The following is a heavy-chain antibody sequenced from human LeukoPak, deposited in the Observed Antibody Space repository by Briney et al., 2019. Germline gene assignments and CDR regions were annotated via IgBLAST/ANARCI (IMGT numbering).Heavy chain of an antibody. J-gene: IGHJ4*02. D-gene: IGHD3-22*01. CDR1: GGSISSYY. Sequence: SETLSLTCTVSGGSISSYYWSWIRRPPGKGLEWIGYIYYSGSTNYNPSLKSRVTISVDTSKNQFSLKLSSVTAADTAVYYCARVGYYDSSGYYYFDYWGQGTLVTVSS. CDR2: IYYSGST. CDR3: ARVGYYDSSGYYYFDY. V-gene: IGHV4-59*01.